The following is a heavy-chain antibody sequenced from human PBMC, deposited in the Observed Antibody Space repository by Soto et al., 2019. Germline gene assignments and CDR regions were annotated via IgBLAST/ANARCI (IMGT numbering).Heavy chain of an antibody. CDR2: IYSGGST. D-gene: IGHD3-22*01. CDR1: GFTVSRSY. Sequence: EVQLVESGGGLIQPGGSLRVSCAASGFTVSRSYMSWVRQAPGKGLEWVSVIYSGGSTNYADSVKGRFTISRDNSKKTLYLQMNSRSVEDTAVYYCARDAYYYDSSGQPYWGQGTLVTVSS. J-gene: IGHJ4*02. CDR3: ARDAYYYDSSGQPY. V-gene: IGHV3-53*01.